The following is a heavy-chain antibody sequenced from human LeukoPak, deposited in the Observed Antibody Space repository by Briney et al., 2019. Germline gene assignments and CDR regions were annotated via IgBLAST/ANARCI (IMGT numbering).Heavy chain of an antibody. J-gene: IGHJ4*02. V-gene: IGHV1-46*01. CDR1: GGTFSSYA. CDR3: ARDRYEQWVLDY. Sequence: ASVKVSCKASGGTFSSYAISWVRQAPGQGLEWMGIINPSGGSTSYAQKFQGRVTMTRDTSTSTVYMELSSLRSEDTAVYYCARDRYEQWVLDYWGQGTLVAVSS. D-gene: IGHD6-19*01. CDR2: INPSGGST.